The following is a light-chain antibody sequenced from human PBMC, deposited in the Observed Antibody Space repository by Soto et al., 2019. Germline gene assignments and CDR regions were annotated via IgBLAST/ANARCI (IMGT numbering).Light chain of an antibody. Sequence: DIQMTQSPSTLSASVGDTVTITCRASQNITKWLAWYQQEPGKAPKLLIYQASILQSDVPSMFSGSGSGTDFTLTFTSLQSDDFATYYCQQYNNYPYTFGQGTTLEIK. CDR3: QQYNNYPYT. V-gene: IGKV1-5*03. CDR2: QAS. J-gene: IGKJ2*01. CDR1: QNITKW.